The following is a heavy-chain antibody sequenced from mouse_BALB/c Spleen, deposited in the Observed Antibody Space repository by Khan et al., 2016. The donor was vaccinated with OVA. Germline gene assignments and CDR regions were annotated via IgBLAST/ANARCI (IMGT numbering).Heavy chain of an antibody. V-gene: IGHV3-6*02. J-gene: IGHJ3*01. D-gene: IGHD2-1*01. CDR1: GYSITSGYY. Sequence: EVQLVESGPGLVKSSQSLSLTCSVTGYSITSGYYWNWIRQFPGNRLEWMGYISYDGSNNYNPSLKNRISITRDTSKKQFFLKLNSVTTEDTATYYVASKSYGKGAYWGQGTLVTVSA. CDR2: ISYDGSN. CDR3: ASKSYGKGAY.